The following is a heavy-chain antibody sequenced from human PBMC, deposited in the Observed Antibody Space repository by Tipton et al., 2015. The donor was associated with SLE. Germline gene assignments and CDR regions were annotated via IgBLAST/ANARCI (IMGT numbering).Heavy chain of an antibody. CDR2: ISTHNGNT. V-gene: IGHV1-18*01. CDR1: GYTFTTYG. D-gene: IGHD3-16*01. CDR3: AGVRLGAVMGVLDY. Sequence: QLVQSGPEAKKPGASVRVSCKASGYTFTTYGISWVRQAPGQGLEWMGWISTHNGNTNYAKKLQGRVTMTSDTSTSTAYLELRSLRSNDTAIYYCAGVRLGAVMGVLDYWGQGTLVTVSS. J-gene: IGHJ4*02.